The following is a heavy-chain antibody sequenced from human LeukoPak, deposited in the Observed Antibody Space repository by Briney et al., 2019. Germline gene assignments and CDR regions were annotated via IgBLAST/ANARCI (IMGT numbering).Heavy chain of an antibody. CDR2: ISAYNGNT. V-gene: IGHV1-18*01. Sequence: ASVKVSCKASGYTFTSYGISWVRQAPGERLQWMGWISAYNGNTNYAQKLQGRVTMTTDTSTSTAYMEMRSLRSEDTAVYYCARGSSSLDYWGQGTLVTVSS. CDR1: GYTFTSYG. J-gene: IGHJ4*02. CDR3: ARGSSSLDY. D-gene: IGHD6-13*01.